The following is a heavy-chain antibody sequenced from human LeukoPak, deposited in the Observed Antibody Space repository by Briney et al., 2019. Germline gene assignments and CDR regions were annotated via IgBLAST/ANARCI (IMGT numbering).Heavy chain of an antibody. CDR1: GYTFTGSY. CDR3: ARAAGGAPFDF. D-gene: IGHD4-23*01. CDR2: MNSDSGAT. Sequence: ASVKVSCKASGYTFTGSYIHWVRQAPGQGLECLGWMNSDSGATNYVQKFQGRVTMTRDTSISTAYIEVSRLTSDDTAVYYCARAAGGAPFDFWGQGTPVTVSS. V-gene: IGHV1-2*02. J-gene: IGHJ4*02.